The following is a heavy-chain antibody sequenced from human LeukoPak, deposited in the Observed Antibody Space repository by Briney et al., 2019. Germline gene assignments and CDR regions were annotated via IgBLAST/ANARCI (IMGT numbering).Heavy chain of an antibody. CDR3: AREAYCGGDCYGPNWYFDL. CDR1: GYSFTSYW. D-gene: IGHD2-21*01. CDR2: IYPGDSDT. V-gene: IGHV5-51*01. Sequence: GESLKISCKGSGYSFTSYWIGWVRQMPGKGLEWMGIIYPGDSDTRYSPSFQGQVTISADKSISTAYLQWSSLKASDTAMYYCAREAYCGGDCYGPNWYFDLWGRGTLVTVSS. J-gene: IGHJ2*01.